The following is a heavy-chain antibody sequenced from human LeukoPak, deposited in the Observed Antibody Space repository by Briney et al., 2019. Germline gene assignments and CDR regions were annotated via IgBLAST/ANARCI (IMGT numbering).Heavy chain of an antibody. V-gene: IGHV4-59*01. J-gene: IGHJ4*02. CDR2: IYYSGST. CDR3: ASICSSTSCYDGGY. D-gene: IGHD2-2*01. Sequence: SETLSLTCTVSGGSTSSYYWSWIRQPPGKGLGWVGYIYYSGSTNYNPSLKSRVTISVDTSKNQFSLKLSSVTAADTAVYYCASICSSTSCYDGGYWGQGTLVTVSS. CDR1: GGSTSSYY.